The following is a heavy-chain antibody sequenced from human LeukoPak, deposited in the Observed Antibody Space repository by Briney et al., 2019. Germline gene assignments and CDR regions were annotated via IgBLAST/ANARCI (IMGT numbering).Heavy chain of an antibody. J-gene: IGHJ5*02. CDR3: ARSSGYSSGWYNWFDP. V-gene: IGHV4-4*08. Sequence: ETPSLTCNVSGASITTCYWNWIRQSPGKGLEWIAYIHDTWNTNYNPSLKSRVTISVDTSKNQFSLKLSSVTAADTAVYYCARSSGYSSGWYNWFDPWGQGTLVTVSS. CDR1: GASITTCY. D-gene: IGHD6-19*01. CDR2: IHDTWNT.